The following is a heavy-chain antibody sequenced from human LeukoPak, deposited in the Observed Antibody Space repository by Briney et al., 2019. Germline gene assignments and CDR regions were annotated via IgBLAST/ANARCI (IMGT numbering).Heavy chain of an antibody. J-gene: IGHJ6*02. V-gene: IGHV1-18*01. CDR3: ARDHNQWLVRYYYYGMDV. D-gene: IGHD6-19*01. CDR2: ISDYNGNT. CDR1: GYTFTSYG. Sequence: ASVKVSCKASGYTFTSYGISWVRQAPGQGLEWMGWISDYNGNTNYAQKLQGRVTMTTDTSTSTAYMELRSLRSDDTAVYYCARDHNQWLVRYYYYGMDVWGQGTTVTVSS.